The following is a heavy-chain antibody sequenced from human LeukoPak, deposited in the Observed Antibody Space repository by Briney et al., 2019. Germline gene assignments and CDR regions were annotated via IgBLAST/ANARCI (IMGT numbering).Heavy chain of an antibody. CDR3: ARDSSGNDY. Sequence: GGSLRLSCVASGFTFSSYWMSWVRQTPGKGLEWVANIKEVGSEKYYVDSVKGRFTISRDNAKNSLYLEMSNLRAEDTAVYYCARDSSGNDYWGQGTLATVSS. CDR1: GFTFSSYW. D-gene: IGHD6-19*01. CDR2: IKEVGSEK. J-gene: IGHJ4*02. V-gene: IGHV3-7*01.